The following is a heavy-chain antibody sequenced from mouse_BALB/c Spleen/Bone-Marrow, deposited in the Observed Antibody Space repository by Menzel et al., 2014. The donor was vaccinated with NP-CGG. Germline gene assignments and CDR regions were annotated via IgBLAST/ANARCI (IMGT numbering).Heavy chain of an antibody. CDR2: IHPSDSET. D-gene: IGHD2-2*01. J-gene: IGHJ1*01. V-gene: IGHV1-74*01. Sequence: VKLVESGAELVRPGASVKLSCRASDYSFTSYWVNWVKQRPGQGLEWIGMIHPSDSETRLNQKFKDKATLTVDKSSSTVYMQLSSPTSEDSAVYYCARGGYDGWYFDVWGAGTTVTVSS. CDR3: ARGGYDGWYFDV. CDR1: DYSFTSYW.